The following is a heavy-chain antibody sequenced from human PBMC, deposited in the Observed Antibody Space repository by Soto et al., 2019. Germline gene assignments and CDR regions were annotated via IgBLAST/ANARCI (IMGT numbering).Heavy chain of an antibody. J-gene: IGHJ4*02. CDR1: GGSFSGYY. D-gene: IGHD2-15*01. V-gene: IGHV4-34*01. Sequence: SETLSLTCAVYGGSFSGYYWSWIRQPPGKGLEWIGEINHSGSTNYNPSLKSRVTISVDTSKNQFSLKLSSVTAADTAVYYCATSVYCYGCSGYTEVVYRGQGTRVTVSS. CDR2: INHSGST. CDR3: ATSVYCYGCSGYTEVVY.